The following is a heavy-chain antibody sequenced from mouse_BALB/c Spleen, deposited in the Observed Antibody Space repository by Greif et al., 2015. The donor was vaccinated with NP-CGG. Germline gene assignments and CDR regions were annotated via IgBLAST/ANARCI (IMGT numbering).Heavy chain of an antibody. D-gene: IGHD1-2*01. CDR1: GYTFTSYW. CDR3: TRGRGQFITTAPFAY. Sequence: RSELVRPGASVKLSCKASGYTFTSYWMHWVKQRPGQGLEWIGNIYPGSGSTNYDEKFKSKATLTVDTSSSTAYMQLSSLTSEDSAVYYCTRGRGQFITTAPFAYWGQGTLVTVSA. CDR2: IYPGSGST. V-gene: IGHV1S22*01. J-gene: IGHJ3*01.